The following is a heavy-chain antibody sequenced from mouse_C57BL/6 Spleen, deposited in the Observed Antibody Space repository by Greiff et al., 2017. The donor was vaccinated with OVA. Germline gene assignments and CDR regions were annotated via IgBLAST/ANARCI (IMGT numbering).Heavy chain of an antibody. Sequence: EVKLVESGGGLVKPGGSLKLSCAASGFTFSSYAMSWVRQTPEKRLEWVATISDGGSYTYYPDNVKGRFTISRDNAKNNLYLQMSHLKSEDTAMYYCARDPSCVYFDYWGQGTTLTVSS. V-gene: IGHV5-4*01. J-gene: IGHJ2*01. CDR3: ARDPSCVYFDY. CDR1: GFTFSSYA. CDR2: ISDGGSYT.